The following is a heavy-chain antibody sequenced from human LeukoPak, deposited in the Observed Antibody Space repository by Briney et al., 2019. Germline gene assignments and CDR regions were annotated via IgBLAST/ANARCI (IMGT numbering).Heavy chain of an antibody. D-gene: IGHD6-19*01. CDR1: GGSSSSYY. V-gene: IGHV4-4*07. J-gene: IGHJ4*02. Sequence: SETLSLTCTVSGGSSSSYYWSWIRQPAGKGLEWIGRFYNSGSTNYNPSLKSRVTMSVDTSKNQFSLKLSSVTAADTAIYYCARDLDSYSSNWYPYTSGWYLDYWGQGTLVTVSS. CDR2: FYNSGST. CDR3: ARDLDSYSSNWYPYTSGWYLDY.